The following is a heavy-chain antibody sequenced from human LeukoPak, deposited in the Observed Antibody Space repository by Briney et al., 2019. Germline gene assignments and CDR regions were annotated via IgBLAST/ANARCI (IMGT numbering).Heavy chain of an antibody. Sequence: QPGGSLRLXCAASGFTFSSYEMNWVRQAPGKELEWVSVIYSGGSTYYADSVKGRFTISRDNSKNTLYLQMNSLRAEDTAVYYCARLGGATRHWGQGTLVTVSS. J-gene: IGHJ1*01. CDR1: GFTFSSYE. D-gene: IGHD1-26*01. CDR2: IYSGGST. CDR3: ARLGGATRH. V-gene: IGHV3-66*02.